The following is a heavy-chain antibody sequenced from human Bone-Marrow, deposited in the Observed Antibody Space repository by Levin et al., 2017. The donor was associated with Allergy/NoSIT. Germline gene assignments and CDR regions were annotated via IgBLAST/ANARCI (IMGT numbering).Heavy chain of an antibody. CDR3: AATNVPFGDHIRGH. V-gene: IGHV3-23*01. J-gene: IGHJ4*02. Sequence: PGGSLRLSCTGSGFIFGNYAMSWVRQAPGKGLEWISAISGGGRDRYYSDSAKGRFTISRDNSKNTLYLLVNSLRAEDTAVYYCAATNVPFGDHIRGHWGQGTLVTVSS. CDR2: ISGGGRDR. CDR1: GFIFGNYA. D-gene: IGHD3-10*01.